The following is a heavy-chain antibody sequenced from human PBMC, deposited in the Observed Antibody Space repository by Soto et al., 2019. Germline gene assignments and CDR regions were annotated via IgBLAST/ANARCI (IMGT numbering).Heavy chain of an antibody. Sequence: GASVKVSCKVSGYTLTKLSMHWVRQAPGKGLEWMGGFDLEDGETIYAQKFQGRVTMTEDTSTDTAYMELSSLRSEDTAVYYCARPLFSSGWYYFDYWGQGTLVTVSS. V-gene: IGHV1-24*01. CDR2: FDLEDGET. J-gene: IGHJ4*02. D-gene: IGHD6-19*01. CDR3: ARPLFSSGWYYFDY. CDR1: GYTLTKLS.